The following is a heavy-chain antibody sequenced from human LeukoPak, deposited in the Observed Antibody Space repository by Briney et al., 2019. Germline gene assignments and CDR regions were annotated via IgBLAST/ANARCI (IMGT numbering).Heavy chain of an antibody. D-gene: IGHD4-17*01. CDR2: IWYDGSNK. CDR1: GFTFSSYG. J-gene: IGHJ4*02. V-gene: IGHV3-33*01. Sequence: GGSLRLSCAASGFTFSSYGMHWVRLAPGKGLEWVAVIWYDGSNKYYADSVKGRFTISRDNSKNTLYLQMNSLRAEDTAVYYCARDRVGDYGAGDYWGQGTLVTVSS. CDR3: ARDRVGDYGAGDY.